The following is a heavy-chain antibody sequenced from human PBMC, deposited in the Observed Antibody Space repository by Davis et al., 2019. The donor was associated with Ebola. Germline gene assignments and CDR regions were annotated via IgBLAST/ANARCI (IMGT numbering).Heavy chain of an antibody. V-gene: IGHV7-4-1*02. CDR2: INTNTGNP. CDR3: ARVRVGWLRLTYNWFDP. CDR1: GYTFTGYY. D-gene: IGHD5-12*01. J-gene: IGHJ5*02. Sequence: AASVKVSCKASGYTFTGYYMHWVRQAPGQGLEWMGWINTNTGNPTYAQGFTGRFVFSLDTSVSTAYLQISSLKAEDTAVYYCARVRVGWLRLTYNWFDPWGQGTLVTVSS.